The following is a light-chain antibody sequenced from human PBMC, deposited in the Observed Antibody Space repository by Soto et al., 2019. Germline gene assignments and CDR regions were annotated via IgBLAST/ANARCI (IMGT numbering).Light chain of an antibody. CDR2: GAS. Sequence: ETVMTQSRATLSVSRGEGATLSCRAIQKISSSYLAWYQQKPGQAPRFLIYGASSRATGIPDRFSGSGSGTDFTLTISRLEPEDFAVYYCQQHGGTPPINFGQGTRLEIK. CDR1: QKISSSY. V-gene: IGKV3-20*01. J-gene: IGKJ5*01. CDR3: QQHGGTPPIN.